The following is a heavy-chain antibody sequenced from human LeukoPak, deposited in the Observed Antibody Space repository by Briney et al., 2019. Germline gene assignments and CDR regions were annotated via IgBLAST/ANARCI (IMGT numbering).Heavy chain of an antibody. CDR2: ICYSGST. V-gene: IGHV4-39*01. J-gene: IGHJ4*02. CDR1: GGSISSSSYY. CDR3: AREFDY. Sequence: PGETLSLTCTVSGGSISSSSYYWGWIRQPPGKGLEWIGSICYSGSTYYNPSLKSRVTISVDTSKNQFSLKLSSVTAADTAVYYCAREFDYWGQETLVTVSS.